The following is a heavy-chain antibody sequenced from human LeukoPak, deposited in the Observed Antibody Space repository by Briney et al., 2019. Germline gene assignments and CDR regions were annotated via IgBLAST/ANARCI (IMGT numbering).Heavy chain of an antibody. Sequence: PSQTLSLTCTVSGGSISSGDYYWSWIRQPPGKGLVWIGYIYYSGSTYYNPSLKSRVTISVDTSKNKFSLKLRSVPAADSAVYYCARFSSGWSDAFDIWGQGTIVTVSS. CDR2: IYYSGST. CDR3: ARFSSGWSDAFDI. D-gene: IGHD6-19*01. V-gene: IGHV4-30-4*08. J-gene: IGHJ3*02. CDR1: GGSISSGDYY.